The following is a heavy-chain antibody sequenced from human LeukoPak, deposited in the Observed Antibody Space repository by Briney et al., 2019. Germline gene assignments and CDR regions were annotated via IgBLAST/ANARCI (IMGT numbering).Heavy chain of an antibody. CDR3: ARDLAVRGVYFDY. CDR2: IYHSGST. D-gene: IGHD3-10*01. V-gene: IGHV4-38-2*02. CDR1: GYSISSGYY. J-gene: IGHJ4*02. Sequence: PSETLSLTCTVSGYSISSGYYWGWIRQPPGKGLEWIGSIYHSGSTYYNPSLKSRVTISVDKSKNQFSLKLSSVTAADTAVYYCARDLAVRGVYFDYWGQGTLVTVSS.